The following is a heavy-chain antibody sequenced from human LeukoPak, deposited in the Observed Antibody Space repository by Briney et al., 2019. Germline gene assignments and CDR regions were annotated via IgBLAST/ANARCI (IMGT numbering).Heavy chain of an antibody. CDR1: GFTVSSNY. CDR2: IYSGGST. CDR3: AKGYSYGYHYFDY. J-gene: IGHJ4*02. D-gene: IGHD5-18*01. Sequence: PGGSLRLSCAASGFTVSSNYMSWVRQAPGKGLEWVSVIYSGGSTYYADSVKGRFTISRDNSKNTLYLQMNSLRAEDTAVYYCAKGYSYGYHYFDYWGQGTLVTVSS. V-gene: IGHV3-66*01.